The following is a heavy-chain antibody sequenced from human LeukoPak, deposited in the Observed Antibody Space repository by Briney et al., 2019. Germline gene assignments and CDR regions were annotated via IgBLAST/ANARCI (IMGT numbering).Heavy chain of an antibody. CDR3: ANLVGADYFDY. J-gene: IGHJ4*02. Sequence: PSETLSLTCTVSGGSIGSYYWSWLRQPPGKGLEWIGYIYYSGSTNYNPSLTSRVTISVDTSKNQFSLKLSSATAADTAVYYCANLVGADYFDYWGQGTLVTVSS. CDR2: IYYSGST. D-gene: IGHD1-26*01. CDR1: GGSIGSYY. V-gene: IGHV4-59*01.